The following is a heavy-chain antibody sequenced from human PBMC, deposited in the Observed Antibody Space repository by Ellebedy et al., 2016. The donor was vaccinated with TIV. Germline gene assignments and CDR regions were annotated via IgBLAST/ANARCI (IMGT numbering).Heavy chain of an antibody. CDR1: GGSFSGYY. Sequence: SETLSLTXAVYGGSFSGYYWSWIRQPPGKGLEWIGEINHSGSTNYNPSLKSRVTISVDTSKNQFSLKLSSVTAADTAVYYCARRIVGATTADYWGQGTLVTVSS. CDR3: ARRIVGATTADY. V-gene: IGHV4-34*01. D-gene: IGHD1-26*01. J-gene: IGHJ4*02. CDR2: INHSGST.